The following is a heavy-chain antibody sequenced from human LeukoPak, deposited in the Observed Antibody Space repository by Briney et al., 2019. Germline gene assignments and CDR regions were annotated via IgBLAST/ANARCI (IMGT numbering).Heavy chain of an antibody. V-gene: IGHV3-30-3*01. CDR2: ISWDGNIE. CDR3: ARNPERKYWFDP. CDR1: GFTFKGHA. J-gene: IGHJ5*02. Sequence: GRSLGLSCSASGFTFKGHAMHWIRQAPGKGLEWVAFISWDGNIEHYADSVKGRFTISRDNPKNTLYLHLDNLRADDTAMYYCARNPERKYWFDPWGQGSLVTVSS.